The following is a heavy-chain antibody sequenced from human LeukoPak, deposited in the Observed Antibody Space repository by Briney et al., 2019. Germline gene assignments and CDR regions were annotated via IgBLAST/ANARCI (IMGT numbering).Heavy chain of an antibody. CDR2: INHSGST. J-gene: IGHJ5*02. CDR3: AREGRPEYCTNGVCYLRSAGNWFDP. V-gene: IGHV4-34*01. D-gene: IGHD2-8*01. CDR1: GGSFSGYY. Sequence: SETLSLTCAVYGGSFSGYYWSWIRQPPGKGLEWIGEINHSGSTNYNPSLKSRVTISVDTSKNQFSLKLGSVTAADTAVYYCAREGRPEYCTNGVCYLRSAGNWFDPWGQGTLVTVSS.